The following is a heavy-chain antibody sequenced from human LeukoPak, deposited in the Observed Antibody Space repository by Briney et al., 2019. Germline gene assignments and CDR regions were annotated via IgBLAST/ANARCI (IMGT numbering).Heavy chain of an antibody. Sequence: GGSLRLSCVASGFPFSSYWMTWVRQAPGKGLEWVANIKQDGSKKSYVDSVKGRFTISRDNAKNSLYLQMNSLRAEDTAVYYCAKEKYNWNDDPYFDYWGQGTLVTVSS. CDR3: AKEKYNWNDDPYFDY. V-gene: IGHV3-7*03. CDR2: IKQDGSKK. CDR1: GFPFSSYW. J-gene: IGHJ4*02. D-gene: IGHD1-20*01.